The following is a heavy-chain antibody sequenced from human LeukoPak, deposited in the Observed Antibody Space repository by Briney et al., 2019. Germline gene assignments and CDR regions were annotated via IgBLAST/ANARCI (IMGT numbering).Heavy chain of an antibody. V-gene: IGHV4-59*08. D-gene: IGHD3-10*01. Sequence: SETLSLTCTVSGGSISSYYWNWIRQTPGKGLEWIGYIYYSGSTNYNPSLKSRVTISVDTSKNQFSLKLSSVTAADTAVYYCASNYYGSGGLDYWGRGNQVTVSS. CDR2: IYYSGST. J-gene: IGHJ4*02. CDR1: GGSISSYY. CDR3: ASNYYGSGGLDY.